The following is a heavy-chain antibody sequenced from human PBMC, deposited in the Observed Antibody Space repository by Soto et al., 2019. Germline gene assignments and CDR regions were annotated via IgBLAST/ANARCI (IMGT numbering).Heavy chain of an antibody. Sequence: LSETLSLTCTDSGRSISGSYWSWMRQPPGKGLEWIGYMYNTGSTVYNPSFKSRVTISVDTSKNQFSLKLNSVTAADTAVYYCARDLWGYCGTDCYPLDVWGQGTTVT. D-gene: IGHD2-21*02. V-gene: IGHV4-59*01. CDR2: MYNTGST. CDR3: ARDLWGYCGTDCYPLDV. CDR1: GRSISGSY. J-gene: IGHJ6*02.